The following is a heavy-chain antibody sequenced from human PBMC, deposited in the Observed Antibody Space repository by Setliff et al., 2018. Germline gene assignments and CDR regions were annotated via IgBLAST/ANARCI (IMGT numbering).Heavy chain of an antibody. CDR3: ARLPNYVWGSPVDY. D-gene: IGHD3-16*01. Sequence: LSLTCTVSGASITNINYYWGLIRQPPGKGLEWIGSIFYSGRTFYNPSLKSRVTISVDTSKNQFSLTLSSVTAADTAVYYRARLPNYVWGSPVDYWGQGTLVTVSS. V-gene: IGHV4-39*01. CDR1: GASITNINYY. J-gene: IGHJ4*02. CDR2: IFYSGRT.